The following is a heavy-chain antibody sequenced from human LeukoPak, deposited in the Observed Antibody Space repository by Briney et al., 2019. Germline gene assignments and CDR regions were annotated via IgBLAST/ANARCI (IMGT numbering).Heavy chain of an antibody. V-gene: IGHV3-33*01. J-gene: IGHJ4*02. CDR1: GFTFSSYG. CDR3: ASGAAMERSAFDY. D-gene: IGHD5-18*01. CDR2: IWYDGSNK. Sequence: GGSLRLSCAASGFTFSSYGMHWVRQAPGKGLEWVAVIWYDGSNKYYADSVKGRFTISRDNSKNTLYLQMNSLRAEDTAVYYCASGAAMERSAFDYWGQGTLVTVSS.